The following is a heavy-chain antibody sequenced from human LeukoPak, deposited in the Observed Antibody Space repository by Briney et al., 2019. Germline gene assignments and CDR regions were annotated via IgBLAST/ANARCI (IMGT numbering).Heavy chain of an antibody. CDR3: ARVTVGGWGFDY. V-gene: IGHV1-8*01. CDR1: GYTFTSYD. J-gene: IGHJ4*02. CDR2: MNPNSGNT. Sequence: ASVKVSCKASGYTFTSYDINWVRQATGQGLEWMGWMNPNSGNTGYAQKFQGRVTMTRNTSISTAYMELSSLRSEDTAVYYCARVTVGGWGFDYWGQGTLVTVSS. D-gene: IGHD6-19*01.